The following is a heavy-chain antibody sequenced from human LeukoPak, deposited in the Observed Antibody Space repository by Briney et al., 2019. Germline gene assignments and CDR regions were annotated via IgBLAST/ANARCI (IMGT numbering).Heavy chain of an antibody. J-gene: IGHJ4*02. Sequence: PSETLSLTCTVSGGSISSGSYYWSWIRQPAGKGLEWIGRIYTSGSTNYNPSLKSRVTISVDTSKNQFSLKLSSVTAADTAVYYCASQLTYYDFWSGYSYFDYWGQGTLVTVSS. CDR2: IYTSGST. V-gene: IGHV4-61*02. CDR3: ASQLTYYDFWSGYSYFDY. D-gene: IGHD3-3*01. CDR1: GGSISSGSYY.